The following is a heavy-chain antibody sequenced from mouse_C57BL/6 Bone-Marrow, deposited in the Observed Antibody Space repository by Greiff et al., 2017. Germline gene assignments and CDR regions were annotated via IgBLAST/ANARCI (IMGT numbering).Heavy chain of an antibody. CDR3: ARPHYGSSPAWFAY. V-gene: IGHV1-81*01. CDR2: IYPRSGNT. D-gene: IGHD1-1*01. CDR1: GYTFTSYG. Sequence: QVHVKQSGAELARPGASVKLSCKASGYTFTSYGISWVKQRTGQGLEWIGEIYPRSGNTYYNEKFKGKATLTADQSSSTAYMELRGLTSEDSAVYFCARPHYGSSPAWFAYWGQGTLVTVSA. J-gene: IGHJ3*01.